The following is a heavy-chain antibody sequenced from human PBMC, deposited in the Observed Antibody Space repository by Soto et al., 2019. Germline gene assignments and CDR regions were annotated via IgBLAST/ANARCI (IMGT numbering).Heavy chain of an antibody. Sequence: QVQLVQSGAEVREPGASVKVSCKTSGYTFSRYGITWVRKAPGQGLEWMGWINGNTGHTIYAMNLEDRLTISTDTSTSTAYMELRSLRSEDTAVYYCARERKWEPLPYWGQGTLVTVSS. V-gene: IGHV1-18*01. CDR3: ARERKWEPLPY. D-gene: IGHD1-26*01. J-gene: IGHJ4*02. CDR2: INGNTGHT. CDR1: GYTFSRYG.